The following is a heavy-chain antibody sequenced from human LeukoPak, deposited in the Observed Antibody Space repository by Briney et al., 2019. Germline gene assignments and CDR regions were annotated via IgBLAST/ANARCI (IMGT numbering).Heavy chain of an antibody. CDR2: INHSGST. J-gene: IGHJ5*02. Sequence: PSETLSLTCAVYRGSFSGYSWSWIRQPPGKGLEWVGEINHSGSTNYNPSLKSRVTISVDTSKNQFSLKLSSVTAADTAVYYCARRYKVGRGPAHKTDNWFDPWGQGTLVTVSS. CDR3: ARRYKVGRGPAHKTDNWFDP. D-gene: IGHD3-10*01. CDR1: RGSFSGYS. V-gene: IGHV4-34*01.